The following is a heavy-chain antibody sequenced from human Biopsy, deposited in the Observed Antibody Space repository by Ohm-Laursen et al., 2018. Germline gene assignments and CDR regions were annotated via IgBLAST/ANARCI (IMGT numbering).Heavy chain of an antibody. D-gene: IGHD3-22*01. V-gene: IGHV3-23*01. CDR2: ISGSRGGT. CDR3: AKLGYSSEYDSSGEFDS. J-gene: IGHJ4*02. Sequence: SLRLSCSAAGFTFRLYAMSWVRQAPGKGLERVSAISGSRGGTFYSESVKGRFTVSRDNSQNSLFLHMKSLRADDTAVYYCAKLGYSSEYDSSGEFDSWGQGTLVSVSS. CDR1: GFTFRLYA.